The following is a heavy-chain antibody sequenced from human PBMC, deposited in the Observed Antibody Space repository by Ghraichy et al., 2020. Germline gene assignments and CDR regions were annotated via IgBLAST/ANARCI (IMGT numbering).Heavy chain of an antibody. D-gene: IGHD3-22*01. V-gene: IGHV1-24*01. Sequence: ASVKVSCKVSGYTLTELSMHWVRQAPGKGLEWMGGFDPEDGETIYAQKFQGRVTMTEDTSTDTAYMELSSLRSEDTAVYYCATGYYYDSSGYQRPHDAFDIWGQGTMVTVSS. CDR1: GYTLTELS. CDR2: FDPEDGET. CDR3: ATGYYYDSSGYQRPHDAFDI. J-gene: IGHJ3*02.